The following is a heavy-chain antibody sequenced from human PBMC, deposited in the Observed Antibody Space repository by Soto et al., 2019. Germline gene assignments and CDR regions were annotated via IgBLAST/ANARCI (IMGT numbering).Heavy chain of an antibody. CDR3: TKDKMITFGGVIVPNWFDP. V-gene: IGHV3-15*01. J-gene: IGHJ5*02. CDR1: GFTFSNAW. D-gene: IGHD3-16*02. Sequence: PGGSLRLSCAASGFTFSNAWMSWVRQAPGKGLEWVGRIKSKTDDGTTDYAAPVKGRFTISRDDSKNTLYLQMNSLKTEDTAVYYCTKDKMITFGGVIVPNWFDPWGQGTLVTVSS. CDR2: IKSKTDDGTT.